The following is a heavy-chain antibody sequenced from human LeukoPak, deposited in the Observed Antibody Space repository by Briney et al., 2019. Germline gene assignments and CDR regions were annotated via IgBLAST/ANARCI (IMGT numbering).Heavy chain of an antibody. D-gene: IGHD5-12*01. V-gene: IGHV4-61*02. CDR2: IYTSGST. CDR3: ARSGYDGYYYYMDV. J-gene: IGHJ6*03. Sequence: SETLSLTCTVSGGSISSGSYYWSWIRQPAGKGLEWIGRIYTSGSTNYNPSLKSRVTISVDTSKNQFSLKLSSVTAADTAVYYCARSGYDGYYYYMDVWGKGTTVTISS. CDR1: GGSISSGSYY.